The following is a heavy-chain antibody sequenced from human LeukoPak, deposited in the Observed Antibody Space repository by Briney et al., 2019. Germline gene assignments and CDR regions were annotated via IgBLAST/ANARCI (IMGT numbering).Heavy chain of an antibody. V-gene: IGHV3-33*01. D-gene: IGHD1-14*01. CDR3: TRDNANRAYDY. J-gene: IGHJ4*02. Sequence: GGSLRLSCAASGFTFSSYGMHWVRQAPGKGLEWVAVIWYDGSNKYYADSVKGRFTISRDSSKNTLHLQIDSLRAEDTATYYCTRDNANRAYDYWGQGTLVTVSS. CDR2: IWYDGSNK. CDR1: GFTFSSYG.